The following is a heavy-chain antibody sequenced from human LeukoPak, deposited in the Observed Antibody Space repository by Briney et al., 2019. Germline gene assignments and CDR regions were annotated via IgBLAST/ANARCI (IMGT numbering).Heavy chain of an antibody. CDR2: INHSGST. V-gene: IGHV4-34*01. CDR1: GGSFSGYY. D-gene: IGHD6-19*01. CDR3: AGGMIAVAGKGFDY. Sequence: SETLSLTCAVYGGSFSGYYWSWIRQPPGKGREWMGEINHSGSTNYNPSLKSRVTISVATSKNQFYLKLSSVTAADTAVYYCAGGMIAVAGKGFDYWGQGTLVTVSS. J-gene: IGHJ4*02.